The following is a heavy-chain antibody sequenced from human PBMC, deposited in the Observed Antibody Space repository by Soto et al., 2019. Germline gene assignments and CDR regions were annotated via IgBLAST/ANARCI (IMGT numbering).Heavy chain of an antibody. Sequence: QVQLVESGGGVVQPGRSLRLSCAASGFTFSSYAMHWVRQAPGKGLEWVAVISYDGSNKYYADSVKGRFTISRDNSKNTLYLQMNSLRAEETAVYYCARVRSKDYYDSSGYYSPLGYWGQGTLVTVSS. CDR2: ISYDGSNK. V-gene: IGHV3-30-3*01. CDR1: GFTFSSYA. J-gene: IGHJ4*02. D-gene: IGHD3-22*01. CDR3: ARVRSKDYYDSSGYYSPLGY.